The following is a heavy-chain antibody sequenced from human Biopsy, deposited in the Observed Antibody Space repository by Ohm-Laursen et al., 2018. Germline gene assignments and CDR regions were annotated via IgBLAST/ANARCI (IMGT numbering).Heavy chain of an antibody. V-gene: IGHV4-61*01. CDR3: ARAPADQYAARNYYSSHAFDM. CDR2: FYSSGTT. D-gene: IGHD3-10*01. Sequence: SDTLSLTCTVSDASASSGRYYWTWIRQPPRKPLEWIGYFYSSGTTRYNPSLESRLSISIDTSKNEVSLRLTSMTAADTAVYFCARAPADQYAARNYYSSHAFDMWGQGTKVTVSS. J-gene: IGHJ3*02. CDR1: DASASSGRYY.